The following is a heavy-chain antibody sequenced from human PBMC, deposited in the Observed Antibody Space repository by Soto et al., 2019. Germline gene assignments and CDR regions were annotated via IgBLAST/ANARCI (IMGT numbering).Heavy chain of an antibody. D-gene: IGHD6-19*01. CDR3: ARDGAAVVGTFDY. CDR1: GLTFRNYG. Sequence: VHLVESGGGVVQPGGSLRLSCEVSGLTFRNYGMHWVRQAPGKGPEWVAMIYNDGSNKEYADSVKGRFIISRDNSKNTLFLQMNSLRVADTAVYFCARDGAAVVGTFDYWGQGTLVTVSS. V-gene: IGHV3-33*01. J-gene: IGHJ4*02. CDR2: IYNDGSNK.